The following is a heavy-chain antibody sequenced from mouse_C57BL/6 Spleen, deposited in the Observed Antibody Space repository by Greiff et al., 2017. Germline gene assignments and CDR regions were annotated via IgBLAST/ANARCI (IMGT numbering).Heavy chain of an antibody. V-gene: IGHV1-61*01. CDR3: ATTTVVPYYYAMDY. J-gene: IGHJ4*01. CDR1: GYTFTSYW. CDR2: IYPSDSET. D-gene: IGHD1-1*01. Sequence: VQLQQPGAELVRPGSSVKLSCKASGYTFTSYWMDWVKQRPGQGLEWIGNIYPSDSETHYNQKFKDKATLTVDKSSSTAYMQLSSLTSEDSAVYYCATTTVVPYYYAMDYWGQGTSVTVSS.